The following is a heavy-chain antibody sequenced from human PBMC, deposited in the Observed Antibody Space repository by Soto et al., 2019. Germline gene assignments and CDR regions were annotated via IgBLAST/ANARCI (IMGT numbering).Heavy chain of an antibody. D-gene: IGHD3-3*01. V-gene: IGHV3-7*01. CDR3: ARDLDLRDFWSGHFGGVWFDP. J-gene: IGHJ5*02. Sequence: EVQLVESGGCLVQPGGSLRLFCAASGFTFNSYWMSWVRQAPGKGLEWVANIKQDGSEKYYVDSVNGRLTISRDNAKNSLYLQMNSLRAEDTAVYYCARDLDLRDFWSGHFGGVWFDPWGQGTLVTVSS. CDR1: GFTFNSYW. CDR2: IKQDGSEK.